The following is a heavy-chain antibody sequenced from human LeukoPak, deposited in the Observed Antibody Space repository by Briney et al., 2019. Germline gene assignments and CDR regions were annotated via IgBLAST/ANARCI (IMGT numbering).Heavy chain of an antibody. Sequence: GGSLRLSCEGSAFIFSGHWMNWVRQTPGKGLEWVSAISGSGGSTYYADSVKGRFTISRDNSKNTLYLQMNSLRAEDTAVYYCAKYSRLGIAVAQVPYYFDYWGQGTLVTVSS. CDR3: AKYSRLGIAVAQVPYYFDY. D-gene: IGHD6-19*01. V-gene: IGHV3-23*01. CDR2: ISGSGGST. CDR1: AFIFSGHW. J-gene: IGHJ4*02.